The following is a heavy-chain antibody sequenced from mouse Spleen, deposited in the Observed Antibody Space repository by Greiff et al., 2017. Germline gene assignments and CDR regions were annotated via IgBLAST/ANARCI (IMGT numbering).Heavy chain of an antibody. CDR2: INPSSGYT. J-gene: IGHJ4*01. CDR1: GYTFTSYW. Sequence: VQLQQSGAELAKPGASVKLSCKASGYTFTSYWMHWVKQRPGQGLEWIGYINPSSGYTKYNQKFKDKATLTADKSSCTAYMQLSSLTYEDSAVYYCARDGGYDYYYAMDYWGQGTSVTVSS. V-gene: IGHV1-7*01. D-gene: IGHD2-2*01. CDR3: ARDGGYDYYYAMDY.